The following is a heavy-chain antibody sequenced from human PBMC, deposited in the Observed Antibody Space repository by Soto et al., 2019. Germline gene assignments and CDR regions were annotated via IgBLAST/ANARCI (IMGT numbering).Heavy chain of an antibody. V-gene: IGHV3-66*01. J-gene: IGHJ3*02. CDR1: GFTVSGNY. Sequence: EVHLVESGGGLVQPGGSLRLSCAASGFTVSGNYMSWVRQAPGQGLEWVSGIYAAGSTYYIDSVNGRFTISRDNSKNTLYLQMNSLRAEDTAVYYCASDIFKTGATGVFDIWGQGTRVTVSS. D-gene: IGHD1-1*01. CDR2: IYAAGST. CDR3: ASDIFKTGATGVFDI.